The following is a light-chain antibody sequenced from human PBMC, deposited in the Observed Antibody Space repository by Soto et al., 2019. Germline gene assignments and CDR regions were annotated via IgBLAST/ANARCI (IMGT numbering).Light chain of an antibody. CDR3: QQYYSTPPT. CDR1: QSVLYSSNNKNH. CDR2: WAS. Sequence: EIVMTQSPATLSVSLGERATINCKSSQSVLYSSNNKNHLAWYQQKPGQPPKLLISWASTRESGVPDRFSGSGSGTDFTLTISSLQAEDVAVYYCQQYYSTPPTFGQGTKVEIK. V-gene: IGKV4-1*01. J-gene: IGKJ1*01.